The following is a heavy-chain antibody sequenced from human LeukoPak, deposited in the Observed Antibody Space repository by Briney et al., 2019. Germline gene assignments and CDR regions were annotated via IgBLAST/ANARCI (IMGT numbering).Heavy chain of an antibody. CDR3: AKYSMGATTRGAFDI. J-gene: IGHJ3*02. D-gene: IGHD1-26*01. Sequence: GGSLRLFCAASGFTFSSYAMSWVRQAPGKGLEWVSAISGSGGSTYYADSVKGRFTISRDNSKNTLYLQMNSLRAEDTAVYYCAKYSMGATTRGAFDIWGQGTMVTVSS. V-gene: IGHV3-23*01. CDR2: ISGSGGST. CDR1: GFTFSSYA.